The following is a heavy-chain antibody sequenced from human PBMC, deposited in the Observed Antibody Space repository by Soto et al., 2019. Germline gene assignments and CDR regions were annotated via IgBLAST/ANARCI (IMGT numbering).Heavy chain of an antibody. CDR1: GGSISTGRYH. Sequence: SETLSLTCTVSGGSISTGRYHWAWIRQPPGKGLEWMGTMDYSGSTNYNPSLKSRVTISVDTSKNQFSPKLTSVTAADTAVYYCARRTPLYASDISRFDPWGQGALVTVSS. CDR2: MDYSGST. D-gene: IGHD3-10*01. J-gene: IGHJ5*02. CDR3: ARRTPLYASDISRFDP. V-gene: IGHV4-39*01.